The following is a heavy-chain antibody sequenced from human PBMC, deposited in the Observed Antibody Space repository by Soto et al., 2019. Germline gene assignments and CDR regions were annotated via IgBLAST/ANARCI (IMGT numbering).Heavy chain of an antibody. V-gene: IGHV3-11*01. D-gene: IGHD3-3*01. CDR2: SSNRDRST. Sequence: QVQLVESGGGLVKPGGSLRLSCAASGFIFSDYYMTWIRQAPGQGLEWLSCSSNRDRSTYYADSVKDRFVVSKDNAKNLVYLQMNSLRAADTAVYFCARAWKIEKFGVISMSKGLDVWGQGTTVTVSS. J-gene: IGHJ6*02. CDR1: GFIFSDYY. CDR3: ARAWKIEKFGVISMSKGLDV.